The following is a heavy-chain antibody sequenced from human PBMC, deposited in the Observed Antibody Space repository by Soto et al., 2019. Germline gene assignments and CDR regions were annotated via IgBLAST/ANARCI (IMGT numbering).Heavy chain of an antibody. CDR1: GGSISDYY. CDR3: ARGRSSGWYGGNDY. CDR2: IHSSGNT. D-gene: IGHD6-19*01. Sequence: QVQLQESGPGLVAPSETLSLTCTVSGGSISDYYWSWIRQSPGKGLEWIGYIHSSGNTKYNPSLKGRVTNRVDKSKKTFPLKLSSVTAEDTAVYYCARGRSSGWYGGNDYWGQGTLVTVSS. J-gene: IGHJ4*02. V-gene: IGHV4-59*08.